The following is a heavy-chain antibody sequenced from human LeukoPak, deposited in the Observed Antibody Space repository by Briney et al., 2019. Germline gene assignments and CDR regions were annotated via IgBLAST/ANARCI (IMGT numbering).Heavy chain of an antibody. CDR3: ARRNDFWRGYYIGYFDY. D-gene: IGHD3-3*01. J-gene: IGHJ4*02. CDR1: GGSISSGSYY. V-gene: IGHV4-61*02. Sequence: SETLSLTCTVSGGSISSGSYYWSWIRQPAWKGLEWIGRIYTSGSTNYNPSLKSRVTISVDTSKNQFSLKPSSVTAADTAVYYRARRNDFWRGYYIGYFDYWGQGTLVTVSS. CDR2: IYTSGST.